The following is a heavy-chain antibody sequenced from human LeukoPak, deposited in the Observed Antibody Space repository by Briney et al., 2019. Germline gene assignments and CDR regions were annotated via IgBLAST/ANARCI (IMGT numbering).Heavy chain of an antibody. CDR1: GFTFSGYW. CDR3: TRGAGVTTYAFDM. V-gene: IGHV3-74*03. CDR2: IRSDGRIT. Sequence: GGSLRLSCAASGFTFSGYWMHWVRQGPGKGLVWVSGIRSDGRITMYADSVKGRFTISRDNAKNTLYLQMNSLRAEDTAVYYCTRGAGVTTYAFDMWGQGTMVTVSS. J-gene: IGHJ3*02. D-gene: IGHD4-17*01.